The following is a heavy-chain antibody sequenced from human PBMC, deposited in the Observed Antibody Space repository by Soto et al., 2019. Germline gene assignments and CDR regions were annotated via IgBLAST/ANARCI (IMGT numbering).Heavy chain of an antibody. V-gene: IGHV3-30*18. J-gene: IGHJ5*02. D-gene: IGHD6-19*01. CDR3: AKDLYSSDWYNYFDP. Sequence: QVQLVESGGGVGQPGRSLRLSCAASGFSFSTTGMHWVRQAPGKGLEWVAMISHDGGAKYYADSVKGRFTISRDDSKNTLYLQMNSLRPEDTAVYYCAKDLYSSDWYNYFDPWGQGTLVTVSS. CDR2: ISHDGGAK. CDR1: GFSFSTTG.